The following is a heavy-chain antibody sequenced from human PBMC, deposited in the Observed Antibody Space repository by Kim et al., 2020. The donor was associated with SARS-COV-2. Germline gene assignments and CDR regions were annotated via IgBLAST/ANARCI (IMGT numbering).Heavy chain of an antibody. J-gene: IGHJ4*02. Sequence: NTNYAQKLQGRVTMTTDTSTSTAYMELRSLRSDDTAVYYCARAGYSYDLDYWGQGTLVTVSS. V-gene: IGHV1-18*01. D-gene: IGHD5-18*01. CDR2: NT. CDR3: ARAGYSYDLDY.